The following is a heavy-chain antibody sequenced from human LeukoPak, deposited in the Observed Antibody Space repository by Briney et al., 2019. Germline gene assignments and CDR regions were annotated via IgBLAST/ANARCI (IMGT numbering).Heavy chain of an antibody. CDR1: GCTFTRYY. D-gene: IGHD3-22*01. Sequence: ASVKVSCEASGCTFTRYYMYRVRQAPGQGREWMGGINPISGGTNYAQKSQGRVTMPRDTSISTAYIGLSRLRSHDTAVYTWARGNDYYDSSGYYSAFEYWG. CDR3: ARGNDYYDSSGYYSAFEY. CDR2: INPISGGT. V-gene: IGHV1-2*02. J-gene: IGHJ4*01.